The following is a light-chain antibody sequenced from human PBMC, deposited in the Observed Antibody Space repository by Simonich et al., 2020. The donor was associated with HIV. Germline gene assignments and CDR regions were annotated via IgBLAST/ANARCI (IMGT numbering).Light chain of an antibody. J-gene: IGKJ4*01. CDR1: QSVSSN. V-gene: IGKV3-20*01. CDR3: QQYGSSPVT. CDR2: GAS. Sequence: TQSPATLSVSPGERATLSCRASQSVSSNLAWYQQKPGQAPRLLIYGASSRATGIPDRFSGSGSGTDFTLTISRLEPEDFAVYYCQQYGSSPVTFGGGTKVEIK.